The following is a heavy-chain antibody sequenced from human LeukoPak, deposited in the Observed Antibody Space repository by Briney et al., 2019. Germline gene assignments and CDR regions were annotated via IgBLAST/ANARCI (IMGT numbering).Heavy chain of an antibody. V-gene: IGHV1-18*01. J-gene: IGHJ4*02. Sequence: GASVKVSCKASGYTFTSYAITWMRQAPGQGLEWMGWISGYNGNTDYAKKLQGRVTMTTDTSTTTAYMELRSLTSDDTAVYYCAGEGWREGSGSFYLAGFDYWGQGTLVTVSS. CDR1: GYTFTSYA. D-gene: IGHD3-10*01. CDR2: ISGYNGNT. CDR3: AGEGWREGSGSFYLAGFDY.